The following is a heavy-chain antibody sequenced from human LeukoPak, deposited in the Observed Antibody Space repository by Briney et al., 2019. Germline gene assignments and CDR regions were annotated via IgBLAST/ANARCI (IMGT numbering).Heavy chain of an antibody. J-gene: IGHJ4*02. D-gene: IGHD1-1*01. V-gene: IGHV3-23*01. CDR3: AKDPDDYSGTTAGDY. CDR1: GFTFSDYA. CDR2: ISGGGGYT. Sequence: QAGGSLRLSCAASGFTFSDYAMSWVRQAPGKGLEWVSTISGGGGYTYYADSVKGRFTISRDNSRNTLYLQMNSLRAEDRAVYYCAKDPDDYSGTTAGDYWGQGTLVTVSS.